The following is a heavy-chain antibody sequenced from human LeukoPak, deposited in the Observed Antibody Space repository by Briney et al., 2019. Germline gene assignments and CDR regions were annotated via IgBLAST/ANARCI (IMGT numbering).Heavy chain of an antibody. V-gene: IGHV3-33*01. Sequence: PGRSMTLSCLASASTSTSQGTHWVRQAPGKGLEWVAATRSEGSKKFYADSVKGRFTISRDDSKQTPYLQMNSLRAEDTAMSYCARLNPWDYWGRGTLVTVSS. CDR3: ARLNPWDY. J-gene: IGHJ4*02. CDR1: ASTSTSQG. CDR2: TRSEGSKK.